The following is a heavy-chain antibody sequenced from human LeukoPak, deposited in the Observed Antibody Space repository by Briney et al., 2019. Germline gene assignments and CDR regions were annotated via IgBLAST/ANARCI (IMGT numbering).Heavy chain of an antibody. V-gene: IGHV3-21*01. CDR3: ARLRRNGDSGGFYYYYDC. CDR2: INTVATYI. Sequence: PGGSLRLSCAASGFTFTSFSLNWVRQAPGKGLEWVSSINTVATYIYYADSVRGRFTISRDNAKNSVYLQMDSLRAEDTGVYYCARLRRNGDSGGFYYYYDCWGQGTLVTVSS. J-gene: IGHJ4*02. CDR1: GFTFTSFS. D-gene: IGHD3-22*01.